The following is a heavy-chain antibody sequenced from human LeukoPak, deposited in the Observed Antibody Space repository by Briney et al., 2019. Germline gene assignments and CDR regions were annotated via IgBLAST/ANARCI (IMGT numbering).Heavy chain of an antibody. Sequence: GGSLRLSCGASSFTFSSYVMSWVRQAPGKGLEWVSTVSTTGGSTYYADSVKGRFTISRDNAKNSLYLQMNSLRAEDTAVYYCARSISNYWGQGTLVTVSS. CDR1: SFTFSSYV. D-gene: IGHD2-21*01. J-gene: IGHJ4*02. V-gene: IGHV3-23*01. CDR2: VSTTGGST. CDR3: ARSISNY.